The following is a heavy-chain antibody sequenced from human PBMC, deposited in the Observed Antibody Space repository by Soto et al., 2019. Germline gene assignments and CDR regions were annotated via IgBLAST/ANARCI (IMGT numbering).Heavy chain of an antibody. Sequence: QVQLVQSGDEVKKPGASVKVSCKASGYIFVNYGIAWVRHAPGQGLEWMGWISPYTGNTHSATKVQGRLTMTTDTSTSTGYMELGSLTSDDTAVYYCVMVDNYVKPTPQDVWGQGTTVTVSS. CDR3: VMVDNYVKPTPQDV. D-gene: IGHD3-16*01. CDR2: ISPYTGNT. CDR1: GYIFVNYG. V-gene: IGHV1-18*01. J-gene: IGHJ6*02.